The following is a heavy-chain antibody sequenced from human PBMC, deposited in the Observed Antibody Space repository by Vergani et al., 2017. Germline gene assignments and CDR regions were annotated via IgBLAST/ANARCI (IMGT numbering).Heavy chain of an antibody. J-gene: IGHJ5*02. CDR2: IYYSGST. CDR1: GGSISSSSYY. CDR3: ARDYDILTGYYRSRWFDP. V-gene: IGHV4-39*07. D-gene: IGHD3-9*01. Sequence: QLQLQESGPGLVKPSETLSLTCTVSGGSISSSSYYWGWIRQPPGKGLEWIGSIYYSGSTYYNPSLKSRVPISVDTSKNQFSLKLSSVTAADTAVYYCARDYDILTGYYRSRWFDPWGQGTLVTVSS.